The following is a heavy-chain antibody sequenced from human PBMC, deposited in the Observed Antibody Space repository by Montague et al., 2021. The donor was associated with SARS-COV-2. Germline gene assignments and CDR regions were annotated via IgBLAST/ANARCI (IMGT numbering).Heavy chain of an antibody. CDR2: IYFSGSS. V-gene: IGHV4-39*01. J-gene: IGHJ5*02. CDR3: ARHRRGGLVVADPNWFDP. D-gene: IGHD2-15*01. Sequence: ETLSLTCTVSGGPVSSSGYYWGWIRQPPGKGLEWIGSIYFSGSSYYNPSLKSRVSISVDTSKNQFSLRLSSVTSADTAVYYCARHRRGGLVVADPNWFDPWGQGTLVTVSS. CDR1: GGPVSSSGYY.